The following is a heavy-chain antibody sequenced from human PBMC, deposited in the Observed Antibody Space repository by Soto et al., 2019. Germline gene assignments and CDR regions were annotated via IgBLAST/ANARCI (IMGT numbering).Heavy chain of an antibody. V-gene: IGHV4-28*01. J-gene: IGHJ4*02. CDR2: IYYSGTT. D-gene: IGHD1-26*01. CDR1: GYSISSSNW. Sequence: QVQLQESGPGLVKPSDTLSLTCAVSGYSISSSNWWGWIRQPPGKGLEWIGYIYYSGTTYYNPSLKSRVPMSVDTSKYQCSLKLTSVTAVDTAVYYCAKREIQCPIDYWGQGTLVTVSS. CDR3: AKREIQCPIDY.